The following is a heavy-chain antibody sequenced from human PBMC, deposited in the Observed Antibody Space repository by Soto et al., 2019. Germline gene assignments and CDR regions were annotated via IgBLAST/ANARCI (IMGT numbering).Heavy chain of an antibody. D-gene: IGHD3-10*01. V-gene: IGHV4-34*01. CDR2: INHSGVT. CDR1: GGSFSGYY. CDR3: ARGRKSTTLILWFGELLEPYYYHGMDV. Sequence: PSETLSLTCAVYGGSFSGYYWSWIRQPPGKGLEWIGEINHSGVTNYKPSLKRRVTISVDTSKNQFSLKLSSVTAADTAVYYCARGRKSTTLILWFGELLEPYYYHGMDVWGQGTTVTVSS. J-gene: IGHJ6*02.